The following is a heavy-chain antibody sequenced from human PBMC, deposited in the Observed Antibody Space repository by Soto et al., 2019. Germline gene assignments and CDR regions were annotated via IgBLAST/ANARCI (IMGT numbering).Heavy chain of an antibody. Sequence: SETLSLTCTVSGGSISGYYWSWIRQPPGKGLELIGYIYYSGSTNYNPSLKSRVTISVDTSKNQFSLKLSSVTAADTAVYYCARSSGYSSSRFDYWGQGILVTVS. J-gene: IGHJ4*02. CDR2: IYYSGST. CDR1: GGSISGYY. CDR3: ARSSGYSSSRFDY. V-gene: IGHV4-59*01. D-gene: IGHD6-13*01.